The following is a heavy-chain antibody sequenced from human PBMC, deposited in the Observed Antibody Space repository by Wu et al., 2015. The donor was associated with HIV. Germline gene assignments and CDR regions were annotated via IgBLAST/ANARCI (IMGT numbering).Heavy chain of an antibody. J-gene: IGHJ1*01. CDR2: IIPIHGAA. CDR3: AREGEEKKSDRSGYYAYLQI. Sequence: QLVQSGAEVRKPGSSVKVSCKASGGTFSRSGFSWVRQVPGQGFEWMGRIIPIHGAANYAQKFEGRVTITADESTSTAYMDLSSLTSEDTAVYYCAREGEEKKSDRSGYYAYLQIWGQGSQVTVSS. V-gene: IGHV1-69*11. CDR1: GGTFSRSG. D-gene: IGHD3-22*01.